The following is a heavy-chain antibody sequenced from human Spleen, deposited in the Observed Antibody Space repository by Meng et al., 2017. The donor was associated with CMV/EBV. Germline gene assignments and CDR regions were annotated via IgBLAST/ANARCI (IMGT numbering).Heavy chain of an antibody. V-gene: IGHV3-48*03. CDR3: ARGDRITIFGEKYYFDY. Sequence: GGSLRLSCAASGFTFSSYEMNWVRQAPGKGLEWVSYISSSGSTIYYADSVKGRFTISRDNAKNSLYLQMNSLRAEDTAVYYCARGDRITIFGEKYYFDYWGQGTLVTVSS. D-gene: IGHD3-3*01. J-gene: IGHJ4*02. CDR1: GFTFSSYE. CDR2: ISSSGSTI.